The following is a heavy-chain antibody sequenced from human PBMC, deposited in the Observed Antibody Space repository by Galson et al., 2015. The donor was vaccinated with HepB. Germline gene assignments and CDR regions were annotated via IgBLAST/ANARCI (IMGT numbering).Heavy chain of an antibody. CDR2: INQGGSER. J-gene: IGHJ6*02. Sequence: SLRLSCAVSGFTFSSYWMTWVRQAPGKGLEWVANINQGGSERYYMDSVKGRFTISRDNAKNSLFLQMNSLRAEDTAVYYCASLDYYFYHGVDVWGQGTTAAVSS. V-gene: IGHV3-7*03. CDR1: GFTFSSYW. CDR3: ASLDYYFYHGVDV.